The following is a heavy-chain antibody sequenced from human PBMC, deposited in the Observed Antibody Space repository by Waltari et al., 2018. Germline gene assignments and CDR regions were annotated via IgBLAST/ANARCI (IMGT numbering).Heavy chain of an antibody. CDR2: IWYDGTYE. V-gene: IGHV3-33*06. J-gene: IGHJ6*02. D-gene: IGHD3-16*02. CDR3: AKSKGDYIWETYRYKDLPLDV. CDR1: GFTFGDYA. Sequence: VQLVESGGGLVQPGRSLRLSCTASGFTFGDYAMSWVRQAPGKGLEWVAVIWYDGTYEYYADSVKGRFTISRDNSNYTLYLQMNSLRAEDTAIYYCAKSKGDYIWETYRYKDLPLDVWGQGTTVIVSS.